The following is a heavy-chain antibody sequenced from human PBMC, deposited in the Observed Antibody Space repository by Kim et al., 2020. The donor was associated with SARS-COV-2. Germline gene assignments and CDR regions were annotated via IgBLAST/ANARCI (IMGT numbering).Heavy chain of an antibody. Sequence: ASVKVSCKASGYTFTSYAMNWVRQAPGQGLEWMGWINTNTGNPTYAQGFTGRFVFSLDTSVSTAYLQISSLKAEDTAVYYCASRYYDILTGYLGPGTYNWFDPWGQGTLVTVSS. CDR2: INTNTGNP. V-gene: IGHV7-4-1*02. CDR1: GYTFTSYA. J-gene: IGHJ5*02. D-gene: IGHD3-9*01. CDR3: ASRYYDILTGYLGPGTYNWFDP.